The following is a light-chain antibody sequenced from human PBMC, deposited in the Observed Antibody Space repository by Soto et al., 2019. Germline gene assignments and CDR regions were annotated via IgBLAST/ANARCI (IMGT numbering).Light chain of an antibody. CDR3: QQYNSWLT. Sequence: IVMTQSPATLSVSPGERVTLSCRASQSVSSNLAWYHQKPGQAPRVLIYGASTRATGVPARFSGSGSGTEFTLTISGLQSEYFAVYYCQQYNSWLTFGGGTKVEIK. CDR1: QSVSSN. V-gene: IGKV3-15*01. CDR2: GAS. J-gene: IGKJ4*01.